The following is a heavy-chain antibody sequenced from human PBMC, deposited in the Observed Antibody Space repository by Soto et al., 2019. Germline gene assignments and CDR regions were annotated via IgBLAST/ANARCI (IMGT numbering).Heavy chain of an antibody. CDR2: ISGYNGDT. Sequence: QVQLVQSGAEVKKPGASVKVSCKATGYTFTNFGISWVRQAPGQGLEWMGWISGYNGDTIYAQNLQGRVIMTTDTLATTAYMELRSLRSDDTAVYYCARDGDGTGGDCYATWGQGTRVTVSS. J-gene: IGHJ5*02. CDR3: ARDGDGTGGDCYAT. CDR1: GYTFTNFG. V-gene: IGHV1-18*01. D-gene: IGHD2-21*02.